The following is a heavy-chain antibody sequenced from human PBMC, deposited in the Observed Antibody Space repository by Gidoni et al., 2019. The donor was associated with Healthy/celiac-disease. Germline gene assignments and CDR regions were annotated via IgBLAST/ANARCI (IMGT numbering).Heavy chain of an antibody. CDR2: INPNSGGT. D-gene: IGHD3-10*01. Sequence: QVQLVQSGAEVKKHGASVKVSCKASGYTFTGYYMHWVRQAPGQGLEWMGWINPNSGGTNYAQKLQGWVTMTRDTSISTAYMELSRLRSDDTAVYYCARSGGSGSYFSRPDAFDIWGQGTMVTVSS. CDR1: GYTFTGYY. J-gene: IGHJ3*02. V-gene: IGHV1-2*04. CDR3: ARSGGSGSYFSRPDAFDI.